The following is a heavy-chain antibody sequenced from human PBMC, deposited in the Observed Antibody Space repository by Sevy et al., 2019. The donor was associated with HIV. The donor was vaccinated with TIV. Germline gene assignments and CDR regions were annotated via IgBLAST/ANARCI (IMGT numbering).Heavy chain of an antibody. CDR1: GFTFSSYA. J-gene: IGHJ4*02. CDR2: IIGSGGST. CDR3: AEDGHDYGDVYFNH. Sequence: GGSLRLSCAASGFTFSSYAMSWVRQAPGKGLEWVSCIIGSGGSTYYAESVKGRFTISRDNAQNTLYLQMNNLRAEDTYVYYCAEDGHDYGDVYFNHWGQGTLVTVSS. V-gene: IGHV3-23*01. D-gene: IGHD4-17*01.